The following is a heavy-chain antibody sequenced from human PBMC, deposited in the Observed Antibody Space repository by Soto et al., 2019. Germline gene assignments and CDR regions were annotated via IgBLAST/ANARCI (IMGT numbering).Heavy chain of an antibody. Sequence: ASVKASCKASGYTFTSYYMHWVRQAPGQGLEWMGIINPSGGSTSYAQKFQGRVTMTRDTSTSTVYMELSSLRSEDTAVYYCATGPIPHAFDIWGQGTMVTVSS. CDR1: GYTFTSYY. V-gene: IGHV1-46*03. CDR3: ATGPIPHAFDI. J-gene: IGHJ3*02. CDR2: INPSGGST.